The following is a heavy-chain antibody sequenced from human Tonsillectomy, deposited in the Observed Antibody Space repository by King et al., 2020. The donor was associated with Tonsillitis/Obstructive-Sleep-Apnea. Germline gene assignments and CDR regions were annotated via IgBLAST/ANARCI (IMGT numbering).Heavy chain of an antibody. J-gene: IGHJ6*02. Sequence: GQLVQSGAEVKKPGASVKVSCKASGYTFTGYYMHWVRQAPGQGLEWMGWINPNSGGTNYAQKFQGRVTMTRDTSISTAYMELSRLRSDDTALYYCARDRLAVVPASIHYYGMDVWGQGTTVTVSS. CDR2: INPNSGGT. CDR1: GYTFTGYY. V-gene: IGHV1-2*02. D-gene: IGHD2-2*01. CDR3: ARDRLAVVPASIHYYGMDV.